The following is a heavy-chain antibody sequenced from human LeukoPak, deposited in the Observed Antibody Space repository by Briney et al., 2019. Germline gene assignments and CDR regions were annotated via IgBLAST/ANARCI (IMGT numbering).Heavy chain of an antibody. V-gene: IGHV3-21*01. Sequence: GGSLRLSCAASGFTFSSYSMNWVRQAPGKGLEGVSAISSSSRYIYYADSVEGRFTISRDNAKNSLYLQLNSLRAEATAVYYCARASRDWQLEHYYYYGMEVWGQGTTVTVSS. D-gene: IGHD6-13*01. CDR1: GFTFSSYS. CDR3: ARASRDWQLEHYYYYGMEV. J-gene: IGHJ6*02. CDR2: ISSSSRYI.